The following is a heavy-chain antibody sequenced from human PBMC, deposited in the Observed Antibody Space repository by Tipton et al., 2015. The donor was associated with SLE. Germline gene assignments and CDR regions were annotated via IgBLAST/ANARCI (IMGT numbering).Heavy chain of an antibody. CDR1: GGSFSGYC. CDR3: ARGKDFWSGYYMDY. V-gene: IGHV4-34*01. CDR2: INHSGST. Sequence: TLSLTCAVYGGSFSGYCWSWIRQPPGKGLEWIGEINHSGSTNYNPSLKSRVTISVDTSKNQFSLKLSSVTAADTAVYYCARGKDFWSGYYMDYWGQGTLVTVSS. D-gene: IGHD3-3*01. J-gene: IGHJ4*02.